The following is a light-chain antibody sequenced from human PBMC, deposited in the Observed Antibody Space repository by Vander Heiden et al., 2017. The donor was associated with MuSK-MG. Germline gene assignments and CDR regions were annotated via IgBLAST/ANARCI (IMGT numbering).Light chain of an antibody. CDR1: QSISSW. CDR2: DAS. J-gene: IGKJ1*01. Sequence: DIQMTQSPSTLSASVGDRVTITCRASQSISSWLAWYQQKPGKAPKLLIYDASSLESGVPSTFSGSGSGTEFTLTISSLQPDAFATYYCQQYNSYSATFGQGTKVEIK. CDR3: QQYNSYSAT. V-gene: IGKV1-5*01.